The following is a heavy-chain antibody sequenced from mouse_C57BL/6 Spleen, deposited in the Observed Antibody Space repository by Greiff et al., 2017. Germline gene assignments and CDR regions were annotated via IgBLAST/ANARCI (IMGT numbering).Heavy chain of an antibody. CDR2: IDPSGSYT. CDR3: AREVLHTFDY. CDR1: GYTFTGYW. V-gene: IGHV1-50*01. Sequence: QVQLQHPGAELVKPGASVKLSCQASGYTFTGYWIQWVTQRPGQGLEWIGKIDPSGSYTNSNQKFKGKSPFTVDTPSNTDYMQLSSLTSEDSAVYYCAREVLHTFDYWGQGTTLTVSS. D-gene: IGHD5-5*01. J-gene: IGHJ2*01.